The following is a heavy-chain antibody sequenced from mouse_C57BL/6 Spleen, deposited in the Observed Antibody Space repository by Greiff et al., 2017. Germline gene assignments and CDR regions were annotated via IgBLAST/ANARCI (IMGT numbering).Heavy chain of an antibody. CDR1: GYTFTSYW. CDR3: ARGNYGSSYNFDY. D-gene: IGHD1-1*01. Sequence: QVQLPGAELVRPGTSVKLSCKASGYTFTSYWMHWVKQRPGQGLEWIGVIDPSDSYTNYNQKFKGKATLTVDTSSSTAYMQLSSLTSEDSAVYYCARGNYGSSYNFDYWGQGTTLTVSS. CDR2: IDPSDSYT. V-gene: IGHV1-59*01. J-gene: IGHJ2*01.